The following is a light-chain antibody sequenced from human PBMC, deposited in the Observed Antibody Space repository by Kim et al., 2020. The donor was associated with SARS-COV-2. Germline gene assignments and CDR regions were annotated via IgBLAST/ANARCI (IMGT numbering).Light chain of an antibody. CDR3: QHRASWPLT. CDR2: DAS. Sequence: EIVLTQSPATLSLSPGERATLSCRASQSVSKYLAWFQQKPGQAPRLLIYDASTRATGIPARFSGSGSGTDFTLTISSLEPEDFAVYYCQHRASWPLTFGGGTKLEIK. CDR1: QSVSKY. V-gene: IGKV3-11*01. J-gene: IGKJ4*01.